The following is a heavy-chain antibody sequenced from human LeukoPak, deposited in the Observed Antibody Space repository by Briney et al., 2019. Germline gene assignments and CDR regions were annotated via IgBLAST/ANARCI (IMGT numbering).Heavy chain of an antibody. CDR3: ARGNWDFYYYYGIDV. D-gene: IGHD1-7*01. V-gene: IGHV3-53*01. CDR2: IYSGGST. J-gene: IGHJ6*02. Sequence: GGSLRLSCAASGFTVSSNYMSWVRQAPGKGLEWVSVIYSGGSTYYADSVKGRFTISRDNSKNTLYLQMNSLRAEDTAVYYCARGNWDFYYYYGIDVWGQGTTVTVSS. CDR1: GFTVSSNY.